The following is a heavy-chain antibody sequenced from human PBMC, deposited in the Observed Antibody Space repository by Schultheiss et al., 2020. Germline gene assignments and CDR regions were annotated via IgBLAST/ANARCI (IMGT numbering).Heavy chain of an antibody. CDR2: ISSSSSTI. Sequence: GESLKISCAASGFTFSSYAMNWVRQAPGKGLEWVSYISSSSSTIYYADSVKGRFTISRDNAKNSLYLQMNSLRAEDTAVYYCAREPLTMVRDFQIDPWGQGTLVTVSS. V-gene: IGHV3-48*01. D-gene: IGHD3-10*01. CDR1: GFTFSSYA. CDR3: AREPLTMVRDFQIDP. J-gene: IGHJ5*02.